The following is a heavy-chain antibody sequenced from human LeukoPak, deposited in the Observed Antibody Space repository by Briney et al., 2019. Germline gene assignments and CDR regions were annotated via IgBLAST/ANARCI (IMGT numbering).Heavy chain of an antibody. CDR3: SSHLSNAVDI. Sequence: SETLSLTXAVSGASIRTYYLSWVRQPPGQGLEWMGYIYHSGTTHYNPSLKSRVTMTVDTSKNQFSLKLSSVTAADTAVYYCSSHLSNAVDIWGQGTMVIVSS. CDR2: IYHSGTT. D-gene: IGHD2/OR15-2a*01. CDR1: GASIRTYY. V-gene: IGHV4-59*01. J-gene: IGHJ3*02.